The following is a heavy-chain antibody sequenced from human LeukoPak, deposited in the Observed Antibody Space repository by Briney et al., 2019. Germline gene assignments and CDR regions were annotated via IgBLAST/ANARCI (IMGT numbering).Heavy chain of an antibody. CDR3: ASSSGWYPFDY. CDR2: IYYSGST. CDR1: GGSISSSSDY. V-gene: IGHV4-61*05. D-gene: IGHD6-19*01. Sequence: SETLSFTCTVSGGSISSSSDYWGWIRQPPGKGLEWIGYIYYSGSTNYNPSLKSRVTISVDTSKNQFSLKPSSVTAADTAVYYCASSSGWYPFDYWGQGTLVTVSS. J-gene: IGHJ4*02.